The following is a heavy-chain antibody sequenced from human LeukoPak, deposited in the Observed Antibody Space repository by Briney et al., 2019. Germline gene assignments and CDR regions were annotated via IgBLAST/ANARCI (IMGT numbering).Heavy chain of an antibody. V-gene: IGHV4-59*12. J-gene: IGHJ4*02. D-gene: IGHD3-3*01. CDR2: IYYSGST. CDR1: GGSISSYY. Sequence: SETLSLTCTVSGGSISSYYWSWIRRPPGKGLEWIGYIYYSGSTNYNPSLKSRVTISVDTPKNQFSLKLSSVTAADTAVYYCARGQLKAYYDFWSGYRPPPYYFDYWGQGTLVTVSS. CDR3: ARGQLKAYYDFWSGYRPPPYYFDY.